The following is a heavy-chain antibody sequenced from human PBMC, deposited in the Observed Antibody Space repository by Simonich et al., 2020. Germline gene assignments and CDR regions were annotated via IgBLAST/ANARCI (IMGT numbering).Heavy chain of an antibody. CDR1: GGSISSYY. J-gene: IGHJ3*02. Sequence: QVQLQESGPGLVKPSETLSLTCTVSGGSISSYYWSWIRQPPGKGLEWIGYIYYSGSTNYNPSLKSRVTISVDTSKNQFSLKLSSVTAADTAVYYCAREDSDDFDIWGQGTMVTVSS. V-gene: IGHV4-59*01. CDR3: AREDSDDFDI. CDR2: IYYSGST.